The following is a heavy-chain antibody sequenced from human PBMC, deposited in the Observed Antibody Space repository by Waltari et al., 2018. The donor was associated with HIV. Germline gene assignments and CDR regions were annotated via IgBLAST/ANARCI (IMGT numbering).Heavy chain of an antibody. CDR2: ISGSGGRT. CDR3: AKDLRLAQVGDY. J-gene: IGHJ4*02. D-gene: IGHD3-10*01. Sequence: GGGLVQPGGSLRLSCAASGFTFSSSGMSWVRQAPGKGLEWVSHISGSGGRTYYADSVKGRFTISRDNSKNTLYLQMNSLRVEDTALYYCAKDLRLAQVGDYWGQGTLVTVSS. V-gene: IGHV3-23*01. CDR1: GFTFSSSG.